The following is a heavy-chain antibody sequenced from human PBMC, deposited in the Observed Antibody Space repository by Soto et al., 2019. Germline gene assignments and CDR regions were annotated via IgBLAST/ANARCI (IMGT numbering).Heavy chain of an antibody. Sequence: EASVKVSCKASGYTFTSYAMHWVRQAPGQRLEWMGWINAGNGNTKYSQKFQGRVTITRDTSASTAYMELSSLRSEDTAVYYCARGAARTGGYGMDVWGQGTTVTVSS. CDR1: GYTFTSYA. D-gene: IGHD3-16*01. CDR3: ARGAARTGGYGMDV. J-gene: IGHJ6*02. V-gene: IGHV1-3*01. CDR2: INAGNGNT.